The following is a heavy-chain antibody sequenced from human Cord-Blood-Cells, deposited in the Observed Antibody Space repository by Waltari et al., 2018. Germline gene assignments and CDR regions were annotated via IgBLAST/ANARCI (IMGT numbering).Heavy chain of an antibody. CDR1: GGSISSSSYY. V-gene: IGHV4-39*01. D-gene: IGHD7-27*01. J-gene: IGHJ2*01. CDR3: ARHSKTGYWYFDL. Sequence: QLQLQESGPGLVKPSETLSLTCTVSGGSISSSSYYWGWIRQPPGKGLEWIGSIYYSGSTYSNPSLKSRVTISVDTSKNQFSLKLSSVTAADTAVYYCARHSKTGYWYFDLWGRGTLVTVSS. CDR2: IYYSGST.